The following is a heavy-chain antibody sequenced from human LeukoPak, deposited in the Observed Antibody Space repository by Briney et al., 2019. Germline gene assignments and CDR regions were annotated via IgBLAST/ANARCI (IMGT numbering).Heavy chain of an antibody. J-gene: IGHJ5*02. D-gene: IGHD4/OR15-4a*01. Sequence: SETLSLTCTVSGGSISSGSYYWNWIRQPAGKGLEWIGRIYSSGSTNYNPSLKSRVTVSVDTSENQFSLKLNSVTAADTAIYYCARGTMAAGFDPWGQGTLVTVSS. V-gene: IGHV4-61*02. CDR1: GGSISSGSYY. CDR2: IYSSGST. CDR3: ARGTMAAGFDP.